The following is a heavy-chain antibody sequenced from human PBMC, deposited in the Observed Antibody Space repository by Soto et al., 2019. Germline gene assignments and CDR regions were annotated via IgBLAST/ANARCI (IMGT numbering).Heavy chain of an antibody. V-gene: IGHV3-48*02. J-gene: IGHJ3*02. D-gene: IGHD1-26*01. CDR2: INSRSSSI. Sequence: PGGSLRLSCAASGFTFSSYSMKWVRQAPGKGLEWVSYINSRSSSIFYADSVKGRFTISRDNAKNSLYLQMNSLRDEDTAVYFCAREPTLKEDAFDIWGQGTMLTV. CDR3: AREPTLKEDAFDI. CDR1: GFTFSSYS.